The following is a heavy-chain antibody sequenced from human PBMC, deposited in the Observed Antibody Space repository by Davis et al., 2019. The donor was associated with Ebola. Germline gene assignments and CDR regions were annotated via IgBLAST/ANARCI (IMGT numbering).Heavy chain of an antibody. CDR1: GFTFSSYS. Sequence: GGSLRLSCAASGFTFSSYSMNWVRQAPGKGLEWVSAVSGTGTTTSYADSVKGRFTISRDNSNNTLYLQMDSLRVEDTARYYCAKASWGPAARPLLDSWGQGIMVTVSS. CDR3: AKASWGPAARPLLDS. V-gene: IGHV3-23*01. CDR2: VSGTGTTT. J-gene: IGHJ4*02. D-gene: IGHD2-2*02.